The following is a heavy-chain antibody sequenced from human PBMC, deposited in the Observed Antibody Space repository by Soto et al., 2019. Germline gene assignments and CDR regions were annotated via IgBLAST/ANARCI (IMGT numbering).Heavy chain of an antibody. J-gene: IGHJ4*02. CDR2: IKSKTDGGAT. CDR1: GFTFSIAW. CDR3: TVYGGDGAFDS. Sequence: EVQLVESGGGLVKPGGSLRLSCAASGFTFSIAWMSWVRQAPGKGLEWVGRIKSKTDGGATDYAAPVKVRFTISREDSTNTLWLKMISLKAEDTAAYYCTVYGGDGAFDSWGQGTLVTVSS. V-gene: IGHV3-15*05. D-gene: IGHD2-21*01.